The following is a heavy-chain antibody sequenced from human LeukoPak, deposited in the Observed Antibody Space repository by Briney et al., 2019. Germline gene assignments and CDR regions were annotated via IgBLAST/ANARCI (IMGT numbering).Heavy chain of an antibody. Sequence: GSLRLSCAASGFTFSSYSMNWVRQPPGKGLEWIGEINHSGSTNYNPSLKSRVTISVDTSKNQFSLKLSSVTAADTAVYYCARAERWLQGDWFDPWGQGTLVTVSS. CDR3: ARAERWLQGDWFDP. CDR2: INHSGST. D-gene: IGHD5-24*01. J-gene: IGHJ5*02. CDR1: GFTFSSYS. V-gene: IGHV4-34*01.